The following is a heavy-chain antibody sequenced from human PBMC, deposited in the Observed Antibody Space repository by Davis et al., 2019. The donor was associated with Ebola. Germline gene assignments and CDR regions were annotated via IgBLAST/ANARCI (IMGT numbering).Heavy chain of an antibody. CDR2: IRGSGDNT. D-gene: IGHD2-21*02. J-gene: IGHJ2*01. V-gene: IGHV3-23*01. CDR1: GFTFNNFA. CDR3: VRDPALVVTGGGWFFGL. Sequence: GESLKISCAASGFTFNNFAMSWVRLAPGKGPEWVSAIRGSGDNTYHADSVRGRFTISRDNSKYTLYLQMNSLRAEDTAVYYCVRDPALVVTGGGWFFGLWGRGTLVTVSS.